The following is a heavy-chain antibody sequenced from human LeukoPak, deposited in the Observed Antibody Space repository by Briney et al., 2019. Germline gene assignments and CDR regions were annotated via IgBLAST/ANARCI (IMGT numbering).Heavy chain of an antibody. CDR3: ASGSSYYSFDF. CDR1: GFTVSSNY. CDR2: IYSGGST. V-gene: IGHV3-66*01. D-gene: IGHD1-26*01. J-gene: IGHJ4*02. Sequence: GGSLRLSCAASGFTVSSNYMSWVRQAPGKGLEWVSVIYSGGSTYCADSVKGRFTISRDNAKNSLFLQLNSLRAEDTAVYYCASGSSYYSFDFWGQGALVTVSS.